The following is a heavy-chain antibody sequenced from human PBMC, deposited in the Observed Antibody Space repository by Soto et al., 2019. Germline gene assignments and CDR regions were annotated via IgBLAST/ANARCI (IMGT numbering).Heavy chain of an antibody. Sequence: GGSLRLSCAASEFSFSSYWMHWVRQAPGKGLVWVSRINSDGSSTNYAGSVKGRFTISRDNAKNTPYLQMNSLRAEDTAVYYCARHEGGTSSDYSFGMDVWGQGTMVTVSS. V-gene: IGHV3-74*01. D-gene: IGHD6-6*01. CDR1: EFSFSSYW. CDR2: INSDGSST. J-gene: IGHJ6*02. CDR3: ARHEGGTSSDYSFGMDV.